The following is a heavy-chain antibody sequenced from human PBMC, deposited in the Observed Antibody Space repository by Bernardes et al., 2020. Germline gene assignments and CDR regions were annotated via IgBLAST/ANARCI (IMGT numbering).Heavy chain of an antibody. CDR3: ASLAPAGTLYYYYGMDV. J-gene: IGHJ6*02. D-gene: IGHD6-13*01. CDR2: ISSSSSYI. Sequence: GGSLRLSCAASGFTFSSYSMNWVRQAPGKGLEWVSSISSSSSYIYYADSVKGRFTISRDNAKNSLYLQMNSLRAEDTAVYYCASLAPAGTLYYYYGMDVWGQGTTVTVSS. CDR1: GFTFSSYS. V-gene: IGHV3-21*01.